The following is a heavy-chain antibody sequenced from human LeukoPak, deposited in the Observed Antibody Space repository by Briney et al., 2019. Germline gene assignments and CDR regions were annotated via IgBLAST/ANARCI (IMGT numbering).Heavy chain of an antibody. D-gene: IGHD3-3*01. CDR1: GYTFTSCG. V-gene: IGHV1-18*01. CDR2: ISVYNSKR. Sequence: ASVKLSCNGSGYTFTSCGINWVRQAPGQGNELEGRISVYNSKRNYAQKFQARVTMTTDTSTSTAYMELRSLRSDDTAVYYCAWSRYYVPFYYMDVWGKGTAVTVSS. CDR3: AWSRYYVPFYYMDV. J-gene: IGHJ6*03.